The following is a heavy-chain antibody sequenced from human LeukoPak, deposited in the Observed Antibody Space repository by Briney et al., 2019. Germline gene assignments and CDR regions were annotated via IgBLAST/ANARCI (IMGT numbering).Heavy chain of an antibody. CDR1: GYTFTGYY. D-gene: IGHD6-13*01. J-gene: IGHJ6*02. CDR2: INPNSGGT. CDR3: ARVRIGQQLDKYYYYAMDV. V-gene: IGHV1-2*02. Sequence: ASVKVSCKASGYTFTGYYMHWVRQAPGQGLEWMGWINPNSGGTNYAQKFQGRVTMTRDTSNSTAYMEVNRLRSDDTAVYYCARVRIGQQLDKYYYYAMDVWGQGTTVTVSS.